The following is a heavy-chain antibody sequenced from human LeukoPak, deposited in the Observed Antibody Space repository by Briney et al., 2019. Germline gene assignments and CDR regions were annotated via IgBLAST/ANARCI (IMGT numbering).Heavy chain of an antibody. CDR2: ISGSGGST. CDR1: GFTFSNYA. D-gene: IGHD6-19*01. V-gene: IGHV3-23*01. J-gene: IGHJ4*02. Sequence: PGGSLRLSCAASGFTFSNYAMSWVRQAPGKGLEWVSAISGSGGSTYYADSVKGRFTISRDNSKNTLYLQMNSLRAEDTAVYYCAKVTMGAVAGTYFDYWGQGTLVTVSS. CDR3: AKVTMGAVAGTYFDY.